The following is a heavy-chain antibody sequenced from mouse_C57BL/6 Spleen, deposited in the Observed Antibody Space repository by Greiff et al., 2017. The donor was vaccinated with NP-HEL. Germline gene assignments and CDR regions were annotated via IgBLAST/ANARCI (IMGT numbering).Heavy chain of an antibody. CDR1: GFTFSDYY. CDR2: INYDGSST. V-gene: IGHV5-16*01. CDR3: ARTGTGYFDV. J-gene: IGHJ1*03. Sequence: EVKLMESEGGLVQPGRSMKLSCTASGFTFSDYYMAWVRQVPEKGLEWVANINYDGSSTYYLDSLKSRFIISRDNAKNILYLQMSSLKSEDTATYYCARTGTGYFDVWGTGTTVTVSS. D-gene: IGHD4-1*01.